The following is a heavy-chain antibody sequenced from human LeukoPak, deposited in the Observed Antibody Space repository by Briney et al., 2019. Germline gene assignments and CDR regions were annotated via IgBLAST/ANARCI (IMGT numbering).Heavy chain of an antibody. CDR3: CIVLMVYAMGSTPYYFDY. V-gene: IGHV4-39*07. D-gene: IGHD2-8*01. CDR1: GGSISCGDYY. J-gene: IGHJ4*02. CDR2: IYYSGST. Sequence: SATLSLTCTVSGGSISCGDYYWSWIRQPPGKGLEWIGSIYYSGSTYYNPSLKSRVTISVDTSKNQFSLKLSSVTAADTAVYYCCIVLMVYAMGSTPYYFDYWGQGTLVTVSS.